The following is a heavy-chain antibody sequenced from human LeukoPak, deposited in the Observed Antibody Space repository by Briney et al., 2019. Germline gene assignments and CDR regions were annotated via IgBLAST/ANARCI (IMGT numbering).Heavy chain of an antibody. CDR1: GGSISSYSYY. D-gene: IGHD2-2*02. Sequence: PSETLSLTCTVSGGSISSYSYYWSWIRQHPGKGLEWIGYIYYSGSTYYNPSLKSRVTISVDTSKNQFSLKLSSVTAADTAVYYCARVGRTVPAAIANFFDYWGQGTLVTVSS. J-gene: IGHJ4*02. CDR2: IYYSGST. V-gene: IGHV4-31*03. CDR3: ARVGRTVPAAIANFFDY.